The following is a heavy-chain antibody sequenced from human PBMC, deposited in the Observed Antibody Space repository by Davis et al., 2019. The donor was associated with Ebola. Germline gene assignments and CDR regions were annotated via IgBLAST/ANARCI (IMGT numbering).Heavy chain of an antibody. CDR2: IYSGGST. D-gene: IGHD2-15*01. CDR1: GFTVSSNY. V-gene: IGHV3-66*01. J-gene: IGHJ4*02. Sequence: PGGSLRLSCAASGFTVSSNYMSWVRQAPGKGLEWVSVIYSGGSTYYADSVKGRFTISRDNSKNTLYLQMNSLRAEDTAVYYCARLGDIVVVVAAPFDYWGQGTLVTVSS. CDR3: ARLGDIVVVVAAPFDY.